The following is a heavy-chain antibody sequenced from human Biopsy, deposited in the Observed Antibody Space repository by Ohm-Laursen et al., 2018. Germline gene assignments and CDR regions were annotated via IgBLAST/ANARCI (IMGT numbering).Heavy chain of an antibody. J-gene: IGHJ6*02. CDR3: VRGVDYYDPYHYYALDV. D-gene: IGHD3-22*01. Sequence: SDTLSLTCTVSGGSISSSTTYYWAWLRQPPGKGLEWIGSIYNTETTFYNPPLKSRVTISVDTSKNQFSLKVRSVTAADTAVYYCVRGVDYYDPYHYYALDVWGQGTTVTVSS. V-gene: IGHV4-39*07. CDR1: GGSISSSTTYY. CDR2: IYNTETT.